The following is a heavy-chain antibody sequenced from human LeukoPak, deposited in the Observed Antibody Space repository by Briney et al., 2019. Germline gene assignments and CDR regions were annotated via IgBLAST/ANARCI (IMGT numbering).Heavy chain of an antibody. CDR3: ARDRTIQWLVPYYFDY. V-gene: IGHV4-59*01. D-gene: IGHD6-19*01. J-gene: IGHJ4*02. Sequence: SETLSLTCTVSGGSISSYYWSWIRQPPGKGLEWIGYIYYSGSTNYNPSLKSRVTISVDTSKNQFSLKLSSVTAADTAVYYCARDRTIQWLVPYYFDYWGQGTLVTVSS. CDR2: IYYSGST. CDR1: GGSISSYY.